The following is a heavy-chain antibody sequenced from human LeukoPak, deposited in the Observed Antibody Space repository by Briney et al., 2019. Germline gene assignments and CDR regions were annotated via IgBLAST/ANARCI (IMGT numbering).Heavy chain of an antibody. CDR2: IRGGGGDT. D-gene: IGHD6-13*01. V-gene: IGHV3-23*01. CDR3: AKSYSSTWHYFDY. Sequence: GGSLRLSCAASGFTFNNYAMSWVRQAPGKGLEWVSSIRGGGGDTFYADSVKGLFTISRDNSKNTLYLQMNSLRAEDTATYYCAKSYSSTWHYFDYWGQGTLVTVSS. CDR1: GFTFNNYA. J-gene: IGHJ4*02.